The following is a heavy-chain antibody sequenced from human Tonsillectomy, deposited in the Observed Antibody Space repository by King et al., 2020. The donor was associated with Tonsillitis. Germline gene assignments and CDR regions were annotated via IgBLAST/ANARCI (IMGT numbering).Heavy chain of an antibody. CDR3: AKAVYCGGDCPFDY. V-gene: IGHV3-23*03. Sequence: VQLVESGGGLVQPGGSLRLSCAAAAFTFSSYAMSWVRHAPGGGLEWVSVIYSGGTGTFYADSVRGRFTISRDDSKNTLYLQMNSLRAEDTAVYYCAKAVYCGGDCPFDYWGQGTLVTVSA. CDR1: AFTFSSYA. J-gene: IGHJ4*02. D-gene: IGHD2-21*02. CDR2: IYSGGTGT.